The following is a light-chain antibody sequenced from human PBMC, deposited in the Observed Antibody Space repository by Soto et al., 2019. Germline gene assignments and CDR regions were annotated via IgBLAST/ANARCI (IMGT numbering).Light chain of an antibody. CDR3: TSYSRYSVLV. CDR1: SSDIGGYKY. CDR2: EVS. V-gene: IGLV2-14*01. Sequence: QSVLTQPASVSGSPGQSITISCTGTSSDIGGYKYVSWYQQHPGKAPKLIIFEVSNRPSGVSGRFSGSNSGNTASLTISGLQAEDEADYYCTSYSRYSVLVFGGGTKVTVL. J-gene: IGLJ3*02.